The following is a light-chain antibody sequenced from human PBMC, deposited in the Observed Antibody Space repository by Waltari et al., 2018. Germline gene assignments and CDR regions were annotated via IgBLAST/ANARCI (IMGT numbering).Light chain of an antibody. CDR2: DAS. V-gene: IGKV3-11*01. Sequence: EIVLTQSPATLSLSPGERATLSCRASQSVSSYLAWFQQKPGQAPRFLIYDASNRATGIPARFSGSGSGTGFTLTISSLEPEDFAVYYCQQRSNWPPLTLGGGTKVEIK. J-gene: IGKJ4*01. CDR1: QSVSSY. CDR3: QQRSNWPPLT.